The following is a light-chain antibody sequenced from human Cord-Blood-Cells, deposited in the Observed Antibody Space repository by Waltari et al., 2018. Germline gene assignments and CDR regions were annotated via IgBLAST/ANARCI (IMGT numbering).Light chain of an antibody. CDR2: GAS. V-gene: IGKV3-20*01. J-gene: IGKJ4*01. Sequence: SRRATQSVSSSYLAWNHQKPGQAPLARIYGASSRPPGIPDRFSGSGSGTDFTLTISRLEPEDFAVYYCQQYGSSPLTFGGGTKVEIK. CDR3: QQYGSSPLT. CDR1: QSVSSSY.